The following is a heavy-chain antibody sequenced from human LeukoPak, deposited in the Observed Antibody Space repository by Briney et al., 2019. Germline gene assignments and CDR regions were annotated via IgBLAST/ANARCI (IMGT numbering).Heavy chain of an antibody. Sequence: ESGPTLVKPTQTLTLNCTFSGFSLSTSGVGVGWIRQPTGKALEWLALIYWNDDKRYSPSLKSRLTITKDTSKNQVVLTMTNMDPVDTATYYCAHCPGIHRLTTFDYWGQGTLVTVSS. J-gene: IGHJ4*02. D-gene: IGHD3-22*01. CDR1: GFSLSTSGVG. V-gene: IGHV2-5*01. CDR2: IYWNDDK. CDR3: AHCPGIHRLTTFDY.